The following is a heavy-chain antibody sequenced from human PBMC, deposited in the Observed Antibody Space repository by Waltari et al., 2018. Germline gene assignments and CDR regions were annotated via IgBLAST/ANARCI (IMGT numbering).Heavy chain of an antibody. CDR3: ARHGDYYDSSGYYHLLDY. D-gene: IGHD3-22*01. V-gene: IGHV5-51*01. CDR2: IDPVYSDT. J-gene: IGHJ4*02. Sequence: EVQLVQSGAEVKKPGESLKISCKGSGYSFTSYWIGWVRQMPGKGLEWMGVIDPVYSDTRHSTSFQGQVTISADKSISTAYLQWSSLKASDTAMYYCARHGDYYDSSGYYHLLDYWGQGTLVTVSS. CDR1: GYSFTSYW.